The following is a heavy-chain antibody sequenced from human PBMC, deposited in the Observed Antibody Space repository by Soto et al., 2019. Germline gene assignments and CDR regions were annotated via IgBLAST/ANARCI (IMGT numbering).Heavy chain of an antibody. CDR1: GFIFSNYG. J-gene: IGHJ6*02. V-gene: IGHV3-30*18. CDR2: ISYNGDNK. Sequence: QVQLVESGGGVVQPGKSLRLSCAASGFIFSNYGMHWVRQAPGKGLEWVAVISYNGDNKYYADSVKGRFTISRDNSKSTLSLQMNSLRAEDTGIYYCAKDIALVRGVIIDLDVWGQGTTVTVSS. CDR3: AKDIALVRGVIIDLDV. D-gene: IGHD3-10*01.